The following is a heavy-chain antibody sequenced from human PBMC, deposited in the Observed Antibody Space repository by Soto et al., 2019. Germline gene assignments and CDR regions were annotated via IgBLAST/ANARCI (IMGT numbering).Heavy chain of an antibody. CDR2: IYYSGST. CDR1: GGSISSYY. CDR3: ARHDYYMDV. Sequence: SETLSLTCTVSGGSISSYYWSWIRQPPGKGLEWIGYIYYSGSTNYNPSLKSRVTISVDASKNQFSLKLSSVTAADTAVYYCARHDYYMDVWGRGTTVTVSS. J-gene: IGHJ6*03. V-gene: IGHV4-59*08.